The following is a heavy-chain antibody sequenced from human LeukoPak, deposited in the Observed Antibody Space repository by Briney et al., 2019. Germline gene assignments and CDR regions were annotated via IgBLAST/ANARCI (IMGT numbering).Heavy chain of an antibody. D-gene: IGHD3-22*01. CDR3: AKDRTYYYDSSGYYFDAFDI. Sequence: PGGSLRLSCAASGFTFSSYAMHWVRQAPGKGLEWVAVISYDGSNKYYADSVKGRFTISRGNSKNTLYLQMNSLRAEDTAVYYCAKDRTYYYDSSGYYFDAFDIWGQGTMVTVSS. V-gene: IGHV3-30-3*01. CDR1: GFTFSSYA. CDR2: ISYDGSNK. J-gene: IGHJ3*02.